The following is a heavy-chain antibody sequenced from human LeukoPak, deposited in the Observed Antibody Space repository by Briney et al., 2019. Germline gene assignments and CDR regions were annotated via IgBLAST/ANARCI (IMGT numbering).Heavy chain of an antibody. CDR3: KRDIVVVPTAITDYYQYYGMDV. Sequence: GGSLRLSRAASGFTFSNAWMSWVRQAPGKGLEWVGRIRSKTDGGKIDYAAPVKGRFTISRDDSESTLYLQMNNLKTEDTAVYYCKRDIVVVPTAITDYYQYYGMDVWGQGTTVAVSS. J-gene: IGHJ6*02. CDR2: IRSKTDGGKI. V-gene: IGHV3-15*05. CDR1: GFTFSNAW. D-gene: IGHD2-2*01.